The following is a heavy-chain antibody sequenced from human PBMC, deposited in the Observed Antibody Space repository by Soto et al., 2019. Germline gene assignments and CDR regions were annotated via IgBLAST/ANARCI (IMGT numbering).Heavy chain of an antibody. V-gene: IGHV3-49*03. J-gene: IGHJ4*02. CDR2: ITSKRYGGKT. CDR3: SRLPPNNWGAPLDF. Sequence: PGGSLRLSCITSGFTFGDYAMIWFRQAPGKGLEWVSFITSKRYGGKTEDAASVKGRFTISRVDSKSAAYLQMNSLRTDDTAVYYCSRLPPNNWGAPLDFWGQGTLVTVS. D-gene: IGHD1-26*01. CDR1: GFTFGDYA.